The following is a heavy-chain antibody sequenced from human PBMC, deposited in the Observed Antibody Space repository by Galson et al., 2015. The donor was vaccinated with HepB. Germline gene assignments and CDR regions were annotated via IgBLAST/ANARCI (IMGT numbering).Heavy chain of an antibody. Sequence: SLRLSCAASGFTVSSNYMSWVRQAPGKGLEWVSVIYSGGSTYYADSVKGRFTISRDNSKNTLYLQMNSLRAEDTAVYYCARALYGDYVFDYWGQGTLVTVSS. V-gene: IGHV3-53*01. D-gene: IGHD4-17*01. CDR1: GFTVSSNY. CDR3: ARALYGDYVFDY. CDR2: IYSGGST. J-gene: IGHJ4*02.